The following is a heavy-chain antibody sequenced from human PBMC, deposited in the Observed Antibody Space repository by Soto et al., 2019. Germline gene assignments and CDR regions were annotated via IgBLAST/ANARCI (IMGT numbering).Heavy chain of an antibody. V-gene: IGHV3-73*01. J-gene: IGHJ6*02. CDR3: TRQDLGVRGVTTYYYYGMDV. D-gene: IGHD3-10*01. CDR2: IRSKANSYAT. CDR1: GFTSSGSA. Sequence: PGGSLRLSCAASGFTSSGSAMHWVRQASGKGLEWVGRIRSKANSYATAYAASVRGRFTISRDDSKNTAYLQMNSLKTEDTAVYYCTRQDLGVRGVTTYYYYGMDVWGQGTTVTVSS.